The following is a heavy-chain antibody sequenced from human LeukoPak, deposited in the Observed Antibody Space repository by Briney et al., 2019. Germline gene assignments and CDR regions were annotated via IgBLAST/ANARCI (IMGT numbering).Heavy chain of an antibody. CDR3: ARGLRDFWSGYYSLYFDY. CDR2: INHSGTT. D-gene: IGHD3-3*01. CDR1: GFKFSFYS. V-gene: IGHV4-34*01. J-gene: IGHJ4*02. Sequence: GSLRLSCAASGFKFSFYSMNWVRQAPGKGLEWIGEINHSGTTNYNPSLKSRVTISVDTSKNQFSLNLSSVTAADTAVYFCARGLRDFWSGYYSLYFDYWGQGALVTVSS.